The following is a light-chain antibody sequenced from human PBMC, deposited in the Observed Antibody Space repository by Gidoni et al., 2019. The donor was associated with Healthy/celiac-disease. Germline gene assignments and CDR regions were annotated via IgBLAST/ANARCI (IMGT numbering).Light chain of an antibody. CDR2: DAS. Sequence: DIQMTQSPSTLSASVGDRVNITCRASQSISSWLAWYQQKPGKAPKLLIYDASSLESGVPSRFSGSGSGTEFTLTISSRQPDDFATYYCQQYNSYPFTFGPGTKVDIK. CDR3: QQYNSYPFT. J-gene: IGKJ3*01. V-gene: IGKV1-5*01. CDR1: QSISSW.